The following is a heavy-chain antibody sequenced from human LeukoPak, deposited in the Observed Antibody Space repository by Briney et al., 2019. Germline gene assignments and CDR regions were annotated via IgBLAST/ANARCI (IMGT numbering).Heavy chain of an antibody. CDR1: GFTFSSYA. J-gene: IGHJ4*02. D-gene: IGHD5-24*01. CDR3: AKASGEMATISGY. Sequence: GGSLRLSCAASGFTFSSYAMSWVRQAPGKGLEWVSGFTSSESTYYADSVKGRFTMSRDNSNNMLYLQMNSLRAEDTAVYYCAKASGEMATISGYWGQGTLVTVSS. CDR2: FTSSEST. V-gene: IGHV3-23*01.